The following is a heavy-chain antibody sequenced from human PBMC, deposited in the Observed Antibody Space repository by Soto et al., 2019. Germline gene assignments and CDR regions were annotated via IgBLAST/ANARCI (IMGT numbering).Heavy chain of an antibody. D-gene: IGHD1-26*01. Sequence: QVQLMQSGAEVKKPGSSVKVSCKASGGTFTSYAISWVRQAPGQGLEWMGGVTPIVGTADYAQKFQGRVTITADGSTSTAYMELSSLRSEDTAVYYCARRRFSGTYYFDYWGKGTLVTVSS. CDR2: VTPIVGTA. V-gene: IGHV1-69*01. J-gene: IGHJ4*02. CDR3: ARRRFSGTYYFDY. CDR1: GGTFTSYA.